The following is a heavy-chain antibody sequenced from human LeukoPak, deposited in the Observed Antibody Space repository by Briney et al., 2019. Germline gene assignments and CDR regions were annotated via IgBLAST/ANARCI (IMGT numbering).Heavy chain of an antibody. D-gene: IGHD5-18*01. CDR2: IYHSGST. CDR3: ARDGVYSPGAFDY. J-gene: IGHJ4*02. Sequence: PSETLSLTCTVSGYSISSGYYWGWIRQPPGKGLEWIGSIYHSGSTYYNPSLKSRVTISVDTSKNQFSLKLSSVTAADTAVYYCARDGVYSPGAFDYWGQGTLVTVSS. V-gene: IGHV4-38-2*02. CDR1: GYSISSGYY.